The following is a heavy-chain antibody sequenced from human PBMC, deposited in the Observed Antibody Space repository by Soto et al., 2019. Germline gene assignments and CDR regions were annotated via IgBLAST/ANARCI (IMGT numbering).Heavy chain of an antibody. D-gene: IGHD2-21*02. J-gene: IGHJ4*02. CDR2: ITYNGRT. CDR1: AGSITGDSYY. Sequence: TSETLSLTCNVSAGSITGDSYYWTWNPQPQGKGLEWLVYITYNGRTNYNPSLKRRITISVDTSRKQFLLRLTSVTAADKAIYYCARDPCGSDCYYGLDYWGQGSLVTVSS. CDR3: ARDPCGSDCYYGLDY. V-gene: IGHV4-61*01.